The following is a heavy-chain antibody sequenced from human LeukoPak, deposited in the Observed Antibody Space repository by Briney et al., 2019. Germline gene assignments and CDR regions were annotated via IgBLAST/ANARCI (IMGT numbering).Heavy chain of an antibody. Sequence: GGSLRLSCAASGFTFSSHAMHWVRQAPGKGLEWVAVISYDGSNKYYADSVKGRFTISRDNSENTVYLQMNSLRADDTAVYYCAKTTAGYSSGRYPGWPVDYWGQGTLVTVSS. CDR2: ISYDGSNK. J-gene: IGHJ4*02. D-gene: IGHD6-19*01. CDR3: AKTTAGYSSGRYPGWPVDY. CDR1: GFTFSSHA. V-gene: IGHV3-30*04.